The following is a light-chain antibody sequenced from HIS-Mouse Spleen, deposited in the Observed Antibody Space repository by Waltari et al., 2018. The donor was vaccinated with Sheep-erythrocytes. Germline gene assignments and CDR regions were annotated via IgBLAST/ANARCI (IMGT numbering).Light chain of an antibody. CDR1: SPTIETNA. CDR2: YDV. J-gene: IGLJ3*02. CDR3: AAWDDSLNGWV. Sequence: QSVLTQPPSVSEAPRQRVPISCSGSSPTIETNAVTWYQQLPVKAPKLLIYYDVLLPSGVSDRFSGSKSGTSASLAISGLQSEDEADYYCAAWDDSLNGWVFGGGTKLTVL. V-gene: IGLV1-36*01.